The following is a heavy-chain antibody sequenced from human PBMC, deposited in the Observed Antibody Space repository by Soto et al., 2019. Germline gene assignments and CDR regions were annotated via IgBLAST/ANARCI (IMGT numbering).Heavy chain of an antibody. Sequence: EVRLLESGGGLVKPGGSLRLSCATSGLTFSNYAMSWVRQAPGGGLEWVSSMSGSSSTTYYADSVRGRFTISRDRSKNTLYLQMSSLRAEDTDLYYCAKKQERELPRVIDFWGQGTLVTVSS. J-gene: IGHJ4*02. V-gene: IGHV3-23*01. CDR3: AKKQERELPRVIDF. CDR2: MSGSSSTT. CDR1: GLTFSNYA. D-gene: IGHD1-7*01.